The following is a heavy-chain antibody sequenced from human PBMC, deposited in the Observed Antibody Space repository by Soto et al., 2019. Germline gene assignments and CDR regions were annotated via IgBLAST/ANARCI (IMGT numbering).Heavy chain of an antibody. CDR1: GFTFSSYG. V-gene: IGHV3-33*01. CDR2: IWYDGSNK. D-gene: IGHD6-25*01. CDR3: ARDRLPTDYYYYGMDV. Sequence: PVGSLRLSCAASGFTFSSYGMHWVRQAPGKGLEWVAVIWYDGSNKYYADSVKGRFTISRDNSKNTLYLQMNSLRAEDTAVYYCARDRLPTDYYYYGMDVWGQGTTVTVSS. J-gene: IGHJ6*02.